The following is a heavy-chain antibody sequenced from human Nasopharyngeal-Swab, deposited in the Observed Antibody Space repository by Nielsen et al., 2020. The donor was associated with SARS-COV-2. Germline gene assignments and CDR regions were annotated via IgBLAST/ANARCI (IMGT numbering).Heavy chain of an antibody. Sequence: GESLKISCAASGFTVSDYAMSWVRQAPGKGLEWVSTISGSGGSTYYADSVKGRFTISRDSSKNTLYLQMNSLRAEDTAVYYCAKDITGYSSGWFYYYYYMDVWGKGTTVTVSS. V-gene: IGHV3-23*01. CDR2: ISGSGGST. J-gene: IGHJ6*03. CDR1: GFTVSDYA. CDR3: AKDITGYSSGWFYYYYYMDV. D-gene: IGHD6-19*01.